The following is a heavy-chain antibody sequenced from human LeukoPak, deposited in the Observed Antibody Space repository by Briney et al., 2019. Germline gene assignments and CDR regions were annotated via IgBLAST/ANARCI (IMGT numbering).Heavy chain of an antibody. CDR2: INPNSGGT. J-gene: IGHJ4*02. D-gene: IGHD2-21*02. CDR3: ARVHLGGDCGGDCYFDY. Sequence: GASVKVSCKASGYTFTGYYMHWVRQAPGQGLEWMGWINPNSGGTNYAQKFQGRVTMTRDTSISTAYMELSRLRSDDTAVYYCARVHLGGDCGGDCYFDYWGQGTLVTVSS. CDR1: GYTFTGYY. V-gene: IGHV1-2*02.